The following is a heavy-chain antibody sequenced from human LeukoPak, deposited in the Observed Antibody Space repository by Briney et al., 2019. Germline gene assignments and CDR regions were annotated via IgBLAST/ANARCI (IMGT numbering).Heavy chain of an antibody. CDR1: GFTFDVYG. D-gene: IGHD5-12*01. CDR2: INWNGRST. Sequence: GGSLRLSCAASGFTFDVYGMSWVRQAPGKGLEWVSGINWNGRSTGYADSVKGQFTISRDNAKNSLYLQMNRLRAEDTALYYCARGWWLPVDYWGQGTLVTVSS. J-gene: IGHJ4*02. CDR3: ARGWWLPVDY. V-gene: IGHV3-20*04.